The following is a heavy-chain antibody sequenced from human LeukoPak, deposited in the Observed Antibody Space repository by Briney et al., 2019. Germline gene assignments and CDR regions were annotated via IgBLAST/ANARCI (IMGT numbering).Heavy chain of an antibody. CDR1: GYTLTELS. CDR2: FDPEDGET. V-gene: IGHV1-24*01. Sequence: WASVKVSCKVSGYTLTELSMYWVRQAPGKGLEWMGGFDPEDGETIYAQKFQGRVTMTEDTSTDTAYMELSSLRSEDTAVYYCASHQRTTMIVVGGDAVDIWGQGTMVTVSS. CDR3: ASHQRTTMIVVGGDAVDI. D-gene: IGHD3-22*01. J-gene: IGHJ3*02.